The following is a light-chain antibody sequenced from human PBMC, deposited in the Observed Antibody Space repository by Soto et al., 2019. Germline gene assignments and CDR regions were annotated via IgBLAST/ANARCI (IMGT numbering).Light chain of an antibody. CDR1: HSVRSN. V-gene: IGKV3-15*01. CDR3: QQRSNWPPGIT. J-gene: IGKJ5*01. CDR2: GAS. Sequence: ETVMTQSPVTLSLSPGDRATLSCRASHSVRSNLAWYQQKPGQPPRLLIYGASTRATGIPARFSGSGSETEFTLTISSLEPKDFAVYYCQQRSNWPPGITFGQGTRLEIK.